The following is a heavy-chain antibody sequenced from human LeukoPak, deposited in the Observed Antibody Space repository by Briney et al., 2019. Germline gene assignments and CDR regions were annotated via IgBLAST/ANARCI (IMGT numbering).Heavy chain of an antibody. CDR2: INYIGTS. V-gene: IGHV4-39*01. CDR3: ARHPXTIFGVVIISTTNFDF. D-gene: IGHD3-3*01. J-gene: IGHJ4*02. CDR1: GGSISSSSYY. Sequence: SETLSLTCSVSGGSISSSSYYWGWIRQPPGKGLEWIGTINYIGTSYYNPSLKSRVTMSVDTSKNQISLRLTSVTAADTAVYYXARHPXTIFGVVIISTTNFDFWGQGTLVTVSS.